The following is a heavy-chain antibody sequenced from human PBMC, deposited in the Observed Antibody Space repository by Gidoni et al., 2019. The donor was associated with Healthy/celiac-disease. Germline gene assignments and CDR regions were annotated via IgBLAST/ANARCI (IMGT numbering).Heavy chain of an antibody. V-gene: IGHV3-23*01. CDR2: ISGSRSAI. CDR3: AKGWSTVGSHYYYAMDV. Sequence: EVQLLESGVGLVQPGGSLRLSCLGSGFTFSTYAMSWGRQAQGKGLEWVAAISGSRSAIYYADSVKGRFTISRDNSKNTRYLQMNSLRAEDTALYFCAKGWSTVGSHYYYAMDVWGQGTTVTVSS. D-gene: IGHD4-17*01. J-gene: IGHJ6*02. CDR1: GFTFSTYA.